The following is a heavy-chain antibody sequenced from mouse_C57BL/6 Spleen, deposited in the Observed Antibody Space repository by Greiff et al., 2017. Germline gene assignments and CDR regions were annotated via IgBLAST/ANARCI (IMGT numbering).Heavy chain of an antibody. CDR2: ISDGGSYT. Sequence: EVKLRESGGGLVKPGGSLKLSCAASGFTFSSYAMSWVRQTPEKRLEWVATISDGGSYTYSPDNVKGRFTISRDNAKNNLYLQMSHLKSEDTAMYYCARGEGEAMDYWGQGTSVTVSS. CDR1: GFTFSSYA. J-gene: IGHJ4*01. CDR3: ARGEGEAMDY. V-gene: IGHV5-4*03.